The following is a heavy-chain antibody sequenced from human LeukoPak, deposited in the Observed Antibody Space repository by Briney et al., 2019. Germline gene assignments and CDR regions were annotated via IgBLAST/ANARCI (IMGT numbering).Heavy chain of an antibody. J-gene: IGHJ4*02. CDR2: ISSSSSYI. CDR3: ARAPMDSSGYYYGDY. V-gene: IGHV3-21*01. Sequence: PGGSLRLSCAASGFTFSSYSMNWVRQAPGKGLEWVSSISSSSSYIYYADSVKGRFTISRDNAKNSLYLQMNSLRAEDTAVYYCARAPMDSSGYYYGDYWGQGTLVTVSS. D-gene: IGHD3-22*01. CDR1: GFTFSSYS.